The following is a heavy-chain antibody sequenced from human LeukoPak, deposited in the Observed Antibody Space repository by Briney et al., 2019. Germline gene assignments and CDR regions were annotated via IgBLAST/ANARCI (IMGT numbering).Heavy chain of an antibody. CDR3: ARVRFYYYDSSGVPGGYFDY. Sequence: GASVKVSCKASGYTFTSYGFSWVRQAPGQGLEWMGWISAYNGNTNYAQKLQGRVTMTTDTSTSTAYMELRSLRSDDTAVYYCARVRFYYYDSSGVPGGYFDYWGQGTLATVSS. J-gene: IGHJ4*02. CDR2: ISAYNGNT. CDR1: GYTFTSYG. D-gene: IGHD3-22*01. V-gene: IGHV1-18*01.